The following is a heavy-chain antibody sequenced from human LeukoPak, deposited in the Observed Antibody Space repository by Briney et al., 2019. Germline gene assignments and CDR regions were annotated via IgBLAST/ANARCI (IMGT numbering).Heavy chain of an antibody. CDR3: ARATEGNYDILTGYYYYYYGMDV. J-gene: IGHJ6*02. CDR1: GGSISSGSYY. D-gene: IGHD3-9*01. CDR2: IYTSGST. V-gene: IGHV4-61*02. Sequence: PSQTLSLTCTVSGGSISSGSYYWSWIRQPAGKGLEWIGRIYTSGSTNYNPSLKSRVTISVDTSKNQFSLKPGSVTAADTAVYYCARATEGNYDILTGYYYYYYGMDVWGQGTTVTVSS.